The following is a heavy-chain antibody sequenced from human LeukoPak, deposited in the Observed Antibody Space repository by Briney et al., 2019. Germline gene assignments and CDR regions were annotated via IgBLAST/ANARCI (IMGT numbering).Heavy chain of an antibody. Sequence: SETLSLTCTVSGGSISSYYWSWIRPPAGEGLERIGRIYSSGSTSFNPSLKSRVTMSVDTSKKQFPLKLSSVTAADTAVYYCARDDSSWPFFEYWGQGILVTVSS. J-gene: IGHJ4*02. D-gene: IGHD6-13*01. CDR2: IYSSGST. CDR1: GGSISSYY. V-gene: IGHV4-4*07. CDR3: ARDDSSWPFFEY.